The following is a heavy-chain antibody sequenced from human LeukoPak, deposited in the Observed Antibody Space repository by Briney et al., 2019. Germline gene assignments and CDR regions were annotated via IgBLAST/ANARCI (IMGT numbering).Heavy chain of an antibody. J-gene: IGHJ5*02. D-gene: IGHD3-10*01. CDR3: ARGDTMLRGVIDEIDP. CDR1: GGSITSYY. Sequence: KPSETLSLTCTVSGGSITSYYWTWIRQPPGKGLEWIGCIHSSGTTNYNPSLKSRVTISLDTSKNQFSLKMSSVTAVDTAVYYCARGDTMLRGVIDEIDPWGQGTLVTVSS. V-gene: IGHV4-59*01. CDR2: IHSSGTT.